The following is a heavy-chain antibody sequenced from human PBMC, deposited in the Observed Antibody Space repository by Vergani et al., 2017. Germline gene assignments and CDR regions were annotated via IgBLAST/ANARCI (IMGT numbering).Heavy chain of an antibody. Sequence: QVQLVQSGAEVKKPGASVKVSCKASGYTFTSYGISWVRQAPGQGLGWMGGFDPEDGETIYAQKFQGRVTMTEDTSTDTAYMELSSLRSEDTAVYYCATGGWSGSYYYWGQGTLVTVSS. CDR2: FDPEDGET. V-gene: IGHV1-24*01. J-gene: IGHJ4*02. CDR3: ATGGWSGSYYY. CDR1: GYTFTSYG. D-gene: IGHD1-26*01.